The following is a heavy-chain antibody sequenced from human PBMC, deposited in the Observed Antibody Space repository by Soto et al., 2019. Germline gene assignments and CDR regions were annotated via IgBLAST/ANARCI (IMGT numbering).Heavy chain of an antibody. J-gene: IGHJ6*02. CDR1: GFTFTNFA. Sequence: GGSLRLSCAASGFTFTNFAMSWVRQAQGKGLEWVSAISGTGDNTYYTGSVKGRFTSTRDNSKNTLYLQMNSLRAEDTAVYYCAKRSLAGTYYLGTMDVWGQGTTVTAP. V-gene: IGHV3-23*01. CDR2: ISGTGDNT. D-gene: IGHD3-10*01. CDR3: AKRSLAGTYYLGTMDV.